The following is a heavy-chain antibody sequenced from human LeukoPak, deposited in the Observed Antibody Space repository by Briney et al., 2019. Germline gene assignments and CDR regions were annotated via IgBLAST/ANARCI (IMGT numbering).Heavy chain of an antibody. D-gene: IGHD5-18*01. CDR2: INPSGGST. CDR3: AVAYSYGRDTFDI. J-gene: IGHJ3*02. Sequence: ASVKVSCKASGYTXTSYYIHWVRQAPGQGLEWMGLINPSGGSTSHAQKFQGRVTMTRDTSTSTVYMELRSLRSEDTAVYYCAVAYSYGRDTFDIWGQGTMVTVSS. CDR1: GYTXTSYY. V-gene: IGHV1-46*01.